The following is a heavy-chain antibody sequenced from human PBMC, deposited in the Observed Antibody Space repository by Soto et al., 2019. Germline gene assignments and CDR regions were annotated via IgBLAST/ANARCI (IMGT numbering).Heavy chain of an antibody. CDR3: ARVDDSGGAFDI. CDR1: GGSISSYY. D-gene: IGHD3-16*01. V-gene: IGHV4-59*01. Sequence: PSETLSLTCTVSGGSISSYYWSWIRQPPGKGLEWIGYIYYSGSTNYNPSLKSRVTISVDTSKNQFSLKLSSVTAADTAVYYCARVDDSGGAFDIWGQGTVVTV. CDR2: IYYSGST. J-gene: IGHJ3*02.